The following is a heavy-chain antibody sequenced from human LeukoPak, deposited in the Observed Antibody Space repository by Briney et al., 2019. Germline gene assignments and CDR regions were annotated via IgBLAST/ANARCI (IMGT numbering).Heavy chain of an antibody. CDR2: ISVGNGDS. CDR1: GYTFSDYY. D-gene: IGHD1-14*01. J-gene: IGHJ3*01. V-gene: IGHV1/OR15-3*02. Sequence: ASVKVSCKTSGYTFSDYYIHWIRQAPGQGLEWMGWISVGNGDSKCSQEFQGRVTLTRDTSATTAYLEVSSLRPEDMAVYYCARERGIRDAFDFWGQGTMVTVSS. CDR3: ARERGIRDAFDF.